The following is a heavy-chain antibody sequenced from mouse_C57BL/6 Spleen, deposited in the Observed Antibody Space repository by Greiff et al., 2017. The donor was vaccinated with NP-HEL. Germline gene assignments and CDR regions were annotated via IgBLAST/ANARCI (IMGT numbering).Heavy chain of an antibody. V-gene: IGHV1-18*01. CDR1: GYTFTDYN. Sequence: EVQLQQSGPELVKPGASVKIPCKASGYTFTDYNMDWVKQSHGKSLEWIGDINPNNGGTIYNQKFKGKATLTVDKSSSTAYMELRSLTSEDTAVYYCARKRKELRLRFYAMDYWGQGTSVTVSS. D-gene: IGHD3-2*02. CDR2: INPNNGGT. J-gene: IGHJ4*01. CDR3: ARKRKELRLRFYAMDY.